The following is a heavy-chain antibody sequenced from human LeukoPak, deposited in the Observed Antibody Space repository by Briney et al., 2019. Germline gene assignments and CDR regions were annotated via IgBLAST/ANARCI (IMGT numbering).Heavy chain of an antibody. D-gene: IGHD1-26*01. CDR1: GFTFSSYA. J-gene: IGHJ4*02. Sequence: GGSLRLSCAASGFTFSSYAMSWVRQAPGKGLEWVAFIRYDGSNKYYADSVKGRFTISRDNSKNTLYLQMNSLRAEDTAVYYCAKGWEGYFDCWGQGTLVTVSS. CDR2: IRYDGSNK. CDR3: AKGWEGYFDC. V-gene: IGHV3-30*02.